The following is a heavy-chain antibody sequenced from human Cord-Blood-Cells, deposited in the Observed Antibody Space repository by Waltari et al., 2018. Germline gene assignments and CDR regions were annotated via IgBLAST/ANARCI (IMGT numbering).Heavy chain of an antibody. CDR1: GGSISSSSYY. D-gene: IGHD7-27*01. V-gene: IGHV4-39*01. Sequence: QLQLQESGPGLVKPSETLSLTCTVSGGSISSSSYYWGWIRQPPGKGLEGVGSIDYSGGTYYNPPLKSRVTISVDTSKNQFSLKLSSVTAADTAVYYCARPTTGDDFKFDYWGQGTLVTVSS. CDR3: ARPTTGDDFKFDY. J-gene: IGHJ4*02. CDR2: IDYSGGT.